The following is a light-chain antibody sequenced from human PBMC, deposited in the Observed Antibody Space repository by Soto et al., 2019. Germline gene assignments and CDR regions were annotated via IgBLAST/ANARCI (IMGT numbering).Light chain of an antibody. J-gene: IGKJ2*01. CDR3: QQYNNWPPMYT. CDR2: GAS. CDR1: QSVSSN. Sequence: EIVMTQSPATLSVSPGERATLSCRASQSVSSNLAWYQQKAGQAPRLLINGASTRATGIPARFSGSGSGTEFTLTISSLQSEDVAVYYCQQYNNWPPMYTFGQGTKLEIK. V-gene: IGKV3-15*01.